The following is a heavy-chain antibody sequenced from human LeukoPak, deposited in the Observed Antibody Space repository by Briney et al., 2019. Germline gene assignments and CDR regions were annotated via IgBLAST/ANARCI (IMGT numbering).Heavy chain of an antibody. Sequence: GESLKISCKGSGHSFTSYWIAWVRQMPGKGLECMGIIYPGDSDTRYNPSFQGQVTISADKSISTAYLQWSSLKASDTAMYYCATYSSTWGAFVDYWGQGTLVTVSS. D-gene: IGHD6-13*01. J-gene: IGHJ4*02. CDR3: ATYSSTWGAFVDY. CDR1: GHSFTSYW. V-gene: IGHV5-51*01. CDR2: IYPGDSDT.